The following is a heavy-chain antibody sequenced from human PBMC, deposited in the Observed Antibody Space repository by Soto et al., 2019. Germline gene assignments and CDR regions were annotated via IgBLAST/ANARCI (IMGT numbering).Heavy chain of an antibody. V-gene: IGHV1-2*02. D-gene: IGHD3-3*01. CDR2: INPNTGGT. J-gene: IGHJ4*02. CDR3: ARDLEWEVPRNYFGY. Sequence: ASVKVSCKASGYTFTGYNMHWVRQAPGQGLEWMGWINPNTGGTNYAQMVQGRITLTRDTSISTAYMDLTRLRSDDTAVYYCARDLEWEVPRNYFGYWGQGTLVTVSS. CDR1: GYTFTGYN.